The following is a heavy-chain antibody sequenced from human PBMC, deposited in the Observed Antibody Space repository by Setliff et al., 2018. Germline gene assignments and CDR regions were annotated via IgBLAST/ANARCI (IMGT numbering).Heavy chain of an antibody. CDR1: GGTFSSYA. Sequence: SVKVSCKASGGTFSSYAISWVRQAPGQGLEWMGGIITILGIANYAQKFQGRVTITADESTSTAYMELSSLRSEDTAVYYCARERSSSWPTKYYFDYWGQGTLVTVSS. D-gene: IGHD6-13*01. CDR3: ARERSSSWPTKYYFDY. J-gene: IGHJ4*02. CDR2: IITILGIA. V-gene: IGHV1-69*10.